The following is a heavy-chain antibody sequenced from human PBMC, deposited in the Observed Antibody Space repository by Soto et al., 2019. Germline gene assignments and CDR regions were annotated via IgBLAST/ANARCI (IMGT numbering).Heavy chain of an antibody. CDR1: GYTFTSYA. Sequence: QVQLVQSGAEVKKPGASVKVSCKASGYTFTSYAMHWVRQAPGQMLEWMGWINAGNGNTKYSQKFQGRVTITRDTSASTAYMELSSLRSEDTAVYYCARDTPIAVAGRPIDYWGQGTLVTVSS. J-gene: IGHJ4*02. CDR2: INAGNGNT. CDR3: ARDTPIAVAGRPIDY. V-gene: IGHV1-3*01. D-gene: IGHD6-19*01.